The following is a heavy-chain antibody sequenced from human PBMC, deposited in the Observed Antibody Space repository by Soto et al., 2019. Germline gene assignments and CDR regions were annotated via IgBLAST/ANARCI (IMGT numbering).Heavy chain of an antibody. J-gene: IGHJ5*02. CDR1: GFTFSSFW. CDR3: TRHGSGAYFLFDP. Sequence: EVQLVESGGRLVQPGWSLRLSCAASGFTFSSFWMHWVRQAPGKGLEWVSRASPDGTSTSYADSVKGRFTISRDNAKNTLFMQMNSLRAEDTAVYYCTRHGSGAYFLFDPWGQGTLVTVSS. CDR2: ASPDGTST. D-gene: IGHD1-26*01. V-gene: IGHV3-74*01.